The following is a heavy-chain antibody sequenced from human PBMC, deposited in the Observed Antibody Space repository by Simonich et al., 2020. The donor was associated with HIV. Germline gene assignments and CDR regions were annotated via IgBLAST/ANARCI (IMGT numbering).Heavy chain of an antibody. D-gene: IGHD4-17*01. Sequence: QVQLQQWGAGLLKPSETLSLTCAVYVGSCSGYYWSWIRQHPGKGLEWIGENNHSESTNYNPSLKSRVTITEDTSKNQFSLKLSSVTAADTAVYYCARRHPTTVTTPYFDYWGQGTLVTVSS. J-gene: IGHJ4*02. CDR3: ARRHPTTVTTPYFDY. V-gene: IGHV4-34*01. CDR1: VGSCSGYY. CDR2: NNHSEST.